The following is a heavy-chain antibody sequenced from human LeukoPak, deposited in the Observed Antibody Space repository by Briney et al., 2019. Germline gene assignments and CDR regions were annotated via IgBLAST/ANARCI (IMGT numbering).Heavy chain of an antibody. V-gene: IGHV1-2*06. Sequence: ASVKVSCKASGYTFSGYYMHWVRQAPGQGLEWMGRINPNSGGTNYSQKFQGRVTMTRDTSISTTYMELRRVRFDDTAVYYCARGLENFDCWGQGTLVSVSS. CDR2: INPNSGGT. J-gene: IGHJ4*02. CDR3: ARGLENFDC. CDR1: GYTFSGYY. D-gene: IGHD1-1*01.